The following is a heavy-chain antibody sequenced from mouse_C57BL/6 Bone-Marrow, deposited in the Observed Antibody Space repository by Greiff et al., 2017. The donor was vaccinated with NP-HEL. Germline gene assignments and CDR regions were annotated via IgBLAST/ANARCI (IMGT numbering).Heavy chain of an antibody. CDR1: GYTFTNYW. CDR3: ARLIYYGNSYYFDY. D-gene: IGHD2-1*01. Sequence: QVQLQQSGAELVRPGTSVKMSCKASGYTFTNYWIGWAKQRPGHGLEWIGDIYPGGGYTNYNEKFKGKATLTADKSSSTAYMQFSSLTSEDSAIYYCARLIYYGNSYYFDYWGQGTTLTVSS. CDR2: IYPGGGYT. J-gene: IGHJ2*01. V-gene: IGHV1-63*01.